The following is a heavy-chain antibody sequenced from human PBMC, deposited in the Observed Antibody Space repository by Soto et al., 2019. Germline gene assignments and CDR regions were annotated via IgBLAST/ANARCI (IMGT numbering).Heavy chain of an antibody. CDR2: ISAYNGNT. D-gene: IGHD6-6*01. V-gene: IGHV1-18*01. Sequence: ASVKVSCKASGGTFSSYGTSWVRQAPGQGLEWMGWISAYNGNTNYAQKLQGRVTMTTDTSTSTAYMELRSLRSDDTAVYYCARDTSSSPSAFDIWGQGTMVTVSS. J-gene: IGHJ3*02. CDR3: ARDTSSSPSAFDI. CDR1: GGTFSSYG.